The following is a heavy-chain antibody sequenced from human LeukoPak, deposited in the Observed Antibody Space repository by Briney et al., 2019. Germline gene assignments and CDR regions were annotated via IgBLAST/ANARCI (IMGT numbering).Heavy chain of an antibody. Sequence: SETLSLTCAVSGGSISSGGYSWSWIRQPPGKGLEWIGYIYHSGSTYYNPSLKSRVTISVDRSKNQFSLKLSSATAADTAVYYCASSSSWYRGGAFDIWGQGTMVTVSS. CDR2: IYHSGST. J-gene: IGHJ3*02. CDR3: ASSSSWYRGGAFDI. D-gene: IGHD6-13*01. CDR1: GGSISSGGYS. V-gene: IGHV4-30-2*01.